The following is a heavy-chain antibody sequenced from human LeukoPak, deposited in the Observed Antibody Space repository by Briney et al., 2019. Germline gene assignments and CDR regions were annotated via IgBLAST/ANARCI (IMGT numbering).Heavy chain of an antibody. D-gene: IGHD2/OR15-2a*01. V-gene: IGHV1-69*13. CDR1: GGTFSSYA. J-gene: IGHJ6*03. Sequence: SVKVSCKASGGTFSSYAISWVRQAPGQGLEWMGGIIPIFGTANYAQKFQGRVTITADESTSTAYMELSSLRSEDTAVYYCARDLRIVFGRYYYMDVWGKGTTVTVSS. CDR2: IIPIFGTA. CDR3: ARDLRIVFGRYYYMDV.